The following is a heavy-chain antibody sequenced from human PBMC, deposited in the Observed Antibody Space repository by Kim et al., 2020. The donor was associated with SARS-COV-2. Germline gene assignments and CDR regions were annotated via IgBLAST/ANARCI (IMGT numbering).Heavy chain of an antibody. Sequence: SETLSLTCTISGGSITSTTYYWAWIRQPPGKRLEWIGSIYYNGNTYYNPSLKSRLTISVDTSKNQFSLKLGSVTAADTTIYYCVRLYSSGWLFDCWGQGTLVTVSS. CDR1: GGSITSTTYY. V-gene: IGHV4-39*01. CDR2: IYYNGNT. CDR3: VRLYSSGWLFDC. J-gene: IGHJ4*02. D-gene: IGHD6-19*01.